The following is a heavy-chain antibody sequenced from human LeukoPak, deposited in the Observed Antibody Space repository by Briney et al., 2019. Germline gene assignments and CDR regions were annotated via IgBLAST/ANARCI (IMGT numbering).Heavy chain of an antibody. J-gene: IGHJ4*02. Sequence: AETLSLTCTVSGGSITSSYWSWIRQSPGKGLEWIGYIYYSGSTDHNPSLKSRVTISVDTSKNQFSLKLSSVTAADTAVYYCARGRYYGSGFYYYDYWGQGTLVTVSS. CDR2: IYYSGST. CDR3: ARGRYYGSGFYYYDY. CDR1: GGSITSSY. D-gene: IGHD3-10*01. V-gene: IGHV4-59*01.